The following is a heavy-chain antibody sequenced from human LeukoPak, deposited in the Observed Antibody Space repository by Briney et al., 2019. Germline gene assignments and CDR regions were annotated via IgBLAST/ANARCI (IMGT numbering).Heavy chain of an antibody. D-gene: IGHD5-18*01. CDR3: ARGRRQLWVLY. V-gene: IGHV4-59*01. J-gene: IGHJ4*02. Sequence: SETLSLTCSVSDDSITIYYWTWIRQPPGKGLEWIGYIDHTGTTNYNPSLNSRVTISRDTSKNHFSLQLSSVTAADTAVYYCARGRRQLWVLYWGQGTLVTVSS. CDR2: IDHTGTT. CDR1: DDSITIYY.